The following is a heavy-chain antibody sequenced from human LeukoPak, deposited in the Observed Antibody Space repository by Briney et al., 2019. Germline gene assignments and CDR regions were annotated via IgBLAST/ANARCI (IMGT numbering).Heavy chain of an antibody. Sequence: PGGSLRLSCAASGFTFSDYYMSWIRQAPGKGLEWVSAISRSGSTTYYADSVKGRFTISRDNSKNTLYLQMNSLRAEDTAVYYCAKPYRDCSSTRCYFSFDYWGQGTLVTVSS. V-gene: IGHV3-23*01. CDR3: AKPYRDCSSTRCYFSFDY. CDR1: GFTFSDYY. J-gene: IGHJ4*02. CDR2: ISRSGSTT. D-gene: IGHD2-2*01.